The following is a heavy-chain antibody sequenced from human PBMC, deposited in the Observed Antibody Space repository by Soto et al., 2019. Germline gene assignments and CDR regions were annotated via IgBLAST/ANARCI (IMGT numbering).Heavy chain of an antibody. Sequence: GESLKISCKGSGYSFTTYWITWVREMPGKGLEWMGRIDPSDSYTNYSPSFQGHVTISADKSITTAYLQWSSLKASDSALYYCARVCLGTGSPINGMDVWGQGTTVTVSS. V-gene: IGHV5-10-1*01. J-gene: IGHJ6*02. CDR1: GYSFTTYW. D-gene: IGHD3-9*01. CDR3: ARVCLGTGSPINGMDV. CDR2: IDPSDSYT.